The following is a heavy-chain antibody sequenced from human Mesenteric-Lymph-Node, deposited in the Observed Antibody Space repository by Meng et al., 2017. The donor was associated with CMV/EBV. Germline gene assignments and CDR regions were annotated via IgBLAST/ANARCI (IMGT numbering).Heavy chain of an antibody. D-gene: IGHD6-6*01. CDR2: INFSSDYI. Sequence: GESLKISCAASGFTFRTSSMSWVRQAPGKGLEWVSSINFSSDYIYYADSVKGRFTISRDNAKNSLYLQMNSLRAEDTAVYYCARDLSIAAGAGWFDPWGQGTLVTVSS. V-gene: IGHV3-21*01. CDR3: ARDLSIAAGAGWFDP. J-gene: IGHJ5*02. CDR1: GFTFRTSS.